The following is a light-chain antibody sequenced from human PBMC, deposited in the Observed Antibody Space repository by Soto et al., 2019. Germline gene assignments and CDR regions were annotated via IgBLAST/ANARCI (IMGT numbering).Light chain of an antibody. J-gene: IGKJ2*01. Sequence: DIQMTQSPSTLSASVGDTVSITCRASQSISGWMAWYQQKPGKVPKLLIFDASSLESGVPSRFSGSGSGTIFTLTISGLQHGDFATYYCQQYNSYQYTFGQGTKVDIK. CDR1: QSISGW. V-gene: IGKV1-5*01. CDR2: DAS. CDR3: QQYNSYQYT.